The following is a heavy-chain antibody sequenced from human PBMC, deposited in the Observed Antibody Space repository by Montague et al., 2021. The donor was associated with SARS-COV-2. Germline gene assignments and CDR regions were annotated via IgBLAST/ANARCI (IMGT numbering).Heavy chain of an antibody. CDR3: ARSHAYGYGADAPDI. CDR1: GDSISSGNFH. V-gene: IGHV4-61*02. J-gene: IGHJ3*02. Sequence: TLSLTCTVSGDSISSGNFHWNWLRQPAGEGPEWIGRMYISGISDYNPSLKSRVTISLDTSKNQVSLKLTFVTAADMAVYYCARSHAYGYGADAPDIWGQGTMVTVSS. CDR2: MYISGIS. D-gene: IGHD5-18*01.